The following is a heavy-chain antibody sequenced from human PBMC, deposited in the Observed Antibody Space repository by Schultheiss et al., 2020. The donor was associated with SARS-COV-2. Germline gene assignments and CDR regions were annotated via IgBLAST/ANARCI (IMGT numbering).Heavy chain of an antibody. J-gene: IGHJ6*03. V-gene: IGHV4-34*01. CDR2: INHSGST. CDR1: GGSFSGYY. Sequence: SETLSLTCAVYGGSFSGYYWSWIRQPPGKGLEWIGEINHSGSTNYNPSLKSRVTISVDTSKNQFSLKLSSVTAADTAVYYCARSSPGKYYYYMDVWGKGTTVTVSS. D-gene: IGHD1-26*01. CDR3: ARSSPGKYYYYMDV.